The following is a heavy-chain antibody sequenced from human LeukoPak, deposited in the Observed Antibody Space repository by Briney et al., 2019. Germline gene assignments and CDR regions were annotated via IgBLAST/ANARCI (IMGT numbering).Heavy chain of an antibody. J-gene: IGHJ6*03. V-gene: IGHV7-4-1*02. CDR1: GYTFTSHV. D-gene: IGHD5-12*01. CDR2: INTNTGNP. CDR3: ARDSGYDYYYYYYMDV. Sequence: ASVKVSCKASGYTFTSHVINWVRQAPGQGLEWMGWINTNTGNPTYAQGFKGRFVFSLDTFVGSANLQISSLKAEDTAVYYCARDSGYDYYYYYYMDVWGKGTTVTISS.